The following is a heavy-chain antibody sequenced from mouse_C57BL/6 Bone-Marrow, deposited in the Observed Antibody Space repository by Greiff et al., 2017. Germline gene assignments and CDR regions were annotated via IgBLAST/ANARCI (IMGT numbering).Heavy chain of an antibody. D-gene: IGHD2-4*01. CDR1: GFTFSNYW. Sequence: EVKLEESGGGLVQPGGSMKLSCVSSGFTFSNYWMNWVRQSPETGLEWVAQIRLKSVNYATPYAESVRRRLPISSDDFKSCVYLQMNNLRAEDTGIYYCTDYDYEGYSDVWSTGPTGIVFS. CDR2: IRLKSVNYAT. CDR3: TDYDYEGYSDV. V-gene: IGHV6-3*01. J-gene: IGHJ1*03.